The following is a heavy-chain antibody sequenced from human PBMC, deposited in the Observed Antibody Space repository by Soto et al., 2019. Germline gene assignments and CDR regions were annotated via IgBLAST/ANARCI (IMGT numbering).Heavy chain of an antibody. CDR1: GVSIIIGGYY. J-gene: IGHJ4*02. CDR2: IYYSGST. Sequence: SETLSLTFTVSGVSIIIGGYYWSWIRQHPGKGLEWIGYIYYSGSTYYNPSLKSRVTISVDTSKNQFSLKLSSVTAADTAVYYCARGKQQLALFDYWGQGTLVTVSS. V-gene: IGHV4-31*03. D-gene: IGHD6-13*01. CDR3: ARGKQQLALFDY.